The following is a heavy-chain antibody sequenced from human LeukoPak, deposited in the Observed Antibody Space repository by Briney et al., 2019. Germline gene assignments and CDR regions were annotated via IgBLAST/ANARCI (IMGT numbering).Heavy chain of an antibody. CDR3: ARNSSSGYSGYDAGGDY. D-gene: IGHD5-12*01. CDR2: ISAYDGNT. J-gene: IGHJ4*02. Sequence: EASVKVSCKASGYTFTSYGISWVRQAPGQGLEWMGWISAYDGNTNYAQKLQGRVTMTTDTSTSTAYMELRSLRSDDTAVYYCARNSSSGYSGYDAGGDYWGQGTLVTVSS. CDR1: GYTFTSYG. V-gene: IGHV1-18*04.